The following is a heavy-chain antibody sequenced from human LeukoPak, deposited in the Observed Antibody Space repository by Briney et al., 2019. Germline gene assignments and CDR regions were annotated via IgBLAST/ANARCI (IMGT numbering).Heavy chain of an antibody. V-gene: IGHV3-30*03. Sequence: GGSLRLSCAASGFTLSSYDMHWVRQAPGKGLEWVAVISYDGSNKYYADSVKGRFTISRDNSKNTLYLQMNSLRAEDTAVYYCTAMESYWGQGTLVTVSS. CDR1: GFTLSSYD. CDR2: ISYDGSNK. CDR3: TAMESY. J-gene: IGHJ4*02. D-gene: IGHD5-18*01.